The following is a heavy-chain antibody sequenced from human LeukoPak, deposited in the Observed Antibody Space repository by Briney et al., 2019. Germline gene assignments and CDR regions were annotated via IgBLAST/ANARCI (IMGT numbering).Heavy chain of an antibody. J-gene: IGHJ6*02. CDR3: AREDKVYYYGMDV. V-gene: IGHV3-21*01. Sequence: GGSLRLSCAASGFTFSSYSMNWVRQAPGKGLEWVSSISSSSSYIYYADSVKGRFTISRDNAKNSLYLQMNSLRAEDTAVYYCAREDKVYYYGMDVWGQGTTVTVSS. CDR2: ISSSSSYI. CDR1: GFTFSSYS.